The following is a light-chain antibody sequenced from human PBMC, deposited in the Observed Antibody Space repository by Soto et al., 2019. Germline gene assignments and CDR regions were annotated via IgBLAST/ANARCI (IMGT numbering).Light chain of an antibody. CDR2: GAS. V-gene: IGKV3-20*01. CDR1: QSISINY. CDR3: QQYGSSGT. Sequence: EIVLAQSPGTVSLSPGERATLSCRASQSISINYLAWYQQKPGQAPRLLIYGASIRATGIPDRFSGSGSGTDFTLTISRLEPEDFAVYYCQQYGSSGTFGQGTKVDIK. J-gene: IGKJ1*01.